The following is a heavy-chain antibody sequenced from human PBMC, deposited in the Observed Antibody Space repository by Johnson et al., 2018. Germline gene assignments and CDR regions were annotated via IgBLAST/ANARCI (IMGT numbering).Heavy chain of an antibody. D-gene: IGHD1-26*01. CDR1: GFTFSPYA. V-gene: IGHV3-30-3*01. Sequence: QVQLVQSGGGVVQPGRSLRLSCAASGFTFSPYAMHWVRQAPGKGLEWVAVTSHDGGDKYYIYPVTGRFSISRDNSKNTLFLQMNSLGTDNPAVYYCVRSRGAMWVLDVWGQGTMVTVAS. CDR2: TSHDGGDK. J-gene: IGHJ3*01. CDR3: VRSRGAMWVLDV.